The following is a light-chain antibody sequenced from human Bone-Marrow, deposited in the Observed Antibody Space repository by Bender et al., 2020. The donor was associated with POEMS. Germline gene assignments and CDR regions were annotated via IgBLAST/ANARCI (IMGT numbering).Light chain of an antibody. Sequence: QSVLTQPPSASGTPGQRVTISCSGSTSNIGSNTVNWYQQLPGTAPKLLIYINNQRPSGVPDRFSGSKSGTSASLAISALQSEDEGDYYCATWDDSLNGWVFGGGTKLAVL. J-gene: IGLJ3*02. V-gene: IGLV1-44*01. CDR1: TSNIGSNT. CDR3: ATWDDSLNGWV. CDR2: INN.